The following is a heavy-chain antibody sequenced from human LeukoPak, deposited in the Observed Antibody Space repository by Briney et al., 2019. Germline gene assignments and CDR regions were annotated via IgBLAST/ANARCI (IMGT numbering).Heavy chain of an antibody. V-gene: IGHV3-48*03. Sequence: GGSLRLSCAASGFTFSSYEMNWVRQAPGKGLEWISYISGGGSTIYYADSVKGRFTISRDNAKNSLYLQMNSLRADDTAVYYCARCQGSPPLYYYGMDVWGKGTTVTVSS. D-gene: IGHD2-15*01. CDR2: ISGGGSTI. J-gene: IGHJ6*04. CDR3: ARCQGSPPLYYYGMDV. CDR1: GFTFSSYE.